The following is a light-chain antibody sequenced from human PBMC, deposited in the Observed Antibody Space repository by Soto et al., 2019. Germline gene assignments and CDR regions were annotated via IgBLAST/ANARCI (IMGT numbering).Light chain of an antibody. CDR1: QSVSSTL. CDR2: AAS. CDR3: QQYTTSPEWT. V-gene: IGKV3-20*01. J-gene: IGKJ1*01. Sequence: EIVLTQSPGTVSLSPGERATLSCRASQSVSSTLSAWYQQKPGQAPRLLIYAASSRATGIPDRFSGSGSGTEFTLTISRLEPEDSAVYYCQQYTTSPEWTFGQGTKVEI.